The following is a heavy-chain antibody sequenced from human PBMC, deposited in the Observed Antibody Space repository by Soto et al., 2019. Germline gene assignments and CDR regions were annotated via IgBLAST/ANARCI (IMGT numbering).Heavy chain of an antibody. CDR1: GYTFTGYY. CDR2: INPNSGGT. CDR3: AREGVYVILNGHQGDVKAV. Sequence: GASVKVSCKASGYTFTGYYMHWVRQAPGQGLEWMGWINPNSGGTNYAQKFQGWVTMTRDTSISTAYMELSRLRSDDTAVYYCAREGVYVILNGHQGDVKAVSAQRTTVIVS. D-gene: IGHD3-9*01. V-gene: IGHV1-2*04. J-gene: IGHJ6*02.